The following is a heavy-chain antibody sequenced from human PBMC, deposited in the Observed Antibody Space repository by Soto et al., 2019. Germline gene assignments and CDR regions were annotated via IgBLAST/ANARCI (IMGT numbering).Heavy chain of an antibody. D-gene: IGHD3-10*01. Sequence: QVQLVESGGGVVQPGRSLRLSCAASGFTFSSYAMHWVRQAPGKGLEWVAVISYDGSNKYYADSVKGRFTISRDKSKNTLYLQMHSLRAEDTAVYYCARDIKSMVAWFCCDSWGQGTLVTVSS. V-gene: IGHV3-30-3*01. J-gene: IGHJ4*02. CDR1: GFTFSSYA. CDR2: ISYDGSNK. CDR3: ARDIKSMVAWFCCDS.